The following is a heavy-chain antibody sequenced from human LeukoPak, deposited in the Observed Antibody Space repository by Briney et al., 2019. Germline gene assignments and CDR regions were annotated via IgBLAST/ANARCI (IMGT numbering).Heavy chain of an antibody. J-gene: IGHJ4*02. CDR3: ARLGWELLIDY. Sequence: SETLSLTCTVSGGSISSYYWNWIRQPAGKGLEWIGRIYGTRSTNYNPSLESRVTMSIDTSKNQCSLKLTSVSAADTAVYYCARLGWELLIDYWGQGTLVTVSS. D-gene: IGHD1-26*01. CDR2: IYGTRST. CDR1: GGSISSYY. V-gene: IGHV4-4*07.